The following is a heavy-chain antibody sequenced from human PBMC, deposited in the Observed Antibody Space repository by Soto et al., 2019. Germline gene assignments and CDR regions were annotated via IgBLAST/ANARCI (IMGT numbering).Heavy chain of an antibody. D-gene: IGHD5-12*01. CDR3: AKGDNLGPKTGYAFDP. J-gene: IGHJ5*02. V-gene: IGHV6-1*01. Sequence: TLSLTCAISGDSVSSNTASWNWIRQSPSRGLEWLGRAYFRSKWYNDYAVSVKSRIIINPDTSNNQFSLQLNSVTPEDTAVYFCAKGDNLGPKTGYAFDPWGQGIMVTVSS. CDR2: AYFRSKWYN. CDR1: GDSVSSNTAS.